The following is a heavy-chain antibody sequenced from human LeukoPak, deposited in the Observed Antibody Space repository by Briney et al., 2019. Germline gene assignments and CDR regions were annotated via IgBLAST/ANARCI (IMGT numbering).Heavy chain of an antibody. CDR2: IYHSGST. CDR3: ARDFRSGWYHPGWFDP. J-gene: IGHJ5*02. CDR1: SGSISSSNW. V-gene: IGHV4-4*02. D-gene: IGHD6-19*01. Sequence: SETLSLTCAVSSGSISSSNWWSWVRQPPGKGLEWIGEIYHSGSTNYNPSLKSRVTISVDKSKNQFSLKLSSVTAADTAVYYCARDFRSGWYHPGWFDPWGQGTLVTVSS.